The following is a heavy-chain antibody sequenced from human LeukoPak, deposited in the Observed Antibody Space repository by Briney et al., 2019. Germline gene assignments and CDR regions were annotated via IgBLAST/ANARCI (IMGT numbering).Heavy chain of an antibody. CDR2: MNPNSGVT. Sequence: ASVKVSCKASGYTFTDYDINWVRQATGQGLEWMGWMNPNSGVTGYAQKFHGRVSMTRDTSLSTAYMELSSLRSEDTAVYFCARGPIYPKSGDYPNYYFDYWGQGNLVTVS. D-gene: IGHD1-26*01. V-gene: IGHV1-8*01. CDR1: GYTFTDYD. CDR3: ARGPIYPKSGDYPNYYFDY. J-gene: IGHJ4*02.